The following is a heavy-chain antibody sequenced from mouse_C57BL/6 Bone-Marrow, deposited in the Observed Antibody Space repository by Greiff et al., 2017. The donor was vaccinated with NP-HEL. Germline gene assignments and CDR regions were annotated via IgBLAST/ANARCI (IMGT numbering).Heavy chain of an antibody. CDR2: IYPRDGST. J-gene: IGHJ2*01. V-gene: IGHV1-78*01. CDR3: ARLEGYPYYFDY. Sequence: VQRVESDAELVKPGASVKISCKVSGYTFTDHTIHWMKQRPEQGLEWIGYIYPRDGSTKYNEKFKGKATLTADKSSSTAYMQLNSLTSEDSAVYFCARLEGYPYYFDYWGQGTTLTVSS. CDR1: GYTFTDHT. D-gene: IGHD2-2*01.